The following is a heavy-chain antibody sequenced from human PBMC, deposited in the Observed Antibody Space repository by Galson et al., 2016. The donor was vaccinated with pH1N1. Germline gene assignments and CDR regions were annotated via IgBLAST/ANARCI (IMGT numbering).Heavy chain of an antibody. Sequence: SETLSLTCTISTGSISGYYWTWIRQPPGKGLEWIGYTYYGGSTNYNPSLKRRLTISIDTSKNQFSLKLSSLTAADTAVYYCARGDYGDSLYWYFDVWGGGTLVTVSS. D-gene: IGHD4-17*01. V-gene: IGHV4-59*01. J-gene: IGHJ2*01. CDR3: ARGDYGDSLYWYFDV. CDR2: TYYGGST. CDR1: TGSISGYY.